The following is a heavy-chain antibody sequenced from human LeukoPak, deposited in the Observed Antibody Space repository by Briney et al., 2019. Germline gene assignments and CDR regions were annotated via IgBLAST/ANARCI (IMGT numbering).Heavy chain of an antibody. J-gene: IGHJ4*02. Sequence: GGSLRLSCAASGFSVSSNYMSWVRQAPGKGLDWVSVIYTDGTTYYAASVRGRFTISRDESKNTLHLQMSSLRADDTAVYYCAREGEYSGSPTDYWGQETLVTVSS. D-gene: IGHD5-12*01. CDR1: GFSVSSNY. CDR2: IYTDGTT. CDR3: AREGEYSGSPTDY. V-gene: IGHV3-53*01.